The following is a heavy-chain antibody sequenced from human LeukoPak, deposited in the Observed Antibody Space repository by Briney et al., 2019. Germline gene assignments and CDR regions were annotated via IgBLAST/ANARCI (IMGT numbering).Heavy chain of an antibody. CDR3: AKDTGLVAATRYYFDY. D-gene: IGHD1-26*01. V-gene: IGHV3-33*06. CDR2: IWYDGNNK. CDR1: GFTFSSYG. Sequence: PGRSLRLSCAASGFTFSSYGMHWVRQAPGKGLEWLAVIWYDGNNKYYADSVKGRFTISRDNSQNTLYLQMNSLRVEDTAVYYCAKDTGLVAATRYYFDYWGQGTLVTVSS. J-gene: IGHJ4*02.